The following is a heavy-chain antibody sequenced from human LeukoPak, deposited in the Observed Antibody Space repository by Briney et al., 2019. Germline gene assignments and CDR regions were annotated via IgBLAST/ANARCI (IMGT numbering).Heavy chain of an antibody. V-gene: IGHV1-18*01. D-gene: IGHD6-6*01. CDR1: DYTFTMYG. CDR2: ISAYNGNT. Sequence: ASVNVSCKASDYTFTMYGISWVRQAPGQGLEWMGWISAYNGNTKYARKLQGRVTMTTDTSANTAYMELRSLRSDDTAVYYCARSYSSSSMDYWGQGTLVTVSS. J-gene: IGHJ4*02. CDR3: ARSYSSSSMDY.